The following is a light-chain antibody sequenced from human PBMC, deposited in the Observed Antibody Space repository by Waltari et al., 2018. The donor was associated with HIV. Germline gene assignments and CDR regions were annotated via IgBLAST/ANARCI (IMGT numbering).Light chain of an antibody. CDR1: QGISSY. CDR2: AAS. V-gene: IGKV1-9*01. Sequence: DIQLTQSPSFLSASVGDRVTITCRASQGISSYLAWYQQKPGKAPNLLIYAASTLQYGVPSRFSGSGSGTEFTLTISSLQPEDFATYYCQQLNSYLLTFGGGTKVEIK. J-gene: IGKJ4*01. CDR3: QQLNSYLLT.